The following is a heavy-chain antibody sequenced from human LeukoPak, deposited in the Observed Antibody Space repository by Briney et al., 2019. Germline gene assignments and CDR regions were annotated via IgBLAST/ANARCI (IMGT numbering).Heavy chain of an antibody. D-gene: IGHD6-25*01. V-gene: IGHV1-2*02. CDR1: GYSFSGSY. Sequence: GASVKVSCKASGYSFSGSYLHWVRQAPGQKLEWMGWINPNIGVTKYAQKFQDRVTMTRDTAISTAYMELRRLRSDDTAVFYCARLVSGSDYWGQGTLVTVS. CDR3: ARLVSGSDY. CDR2: INPNIGVT. J-gene: IGHJ4*02.